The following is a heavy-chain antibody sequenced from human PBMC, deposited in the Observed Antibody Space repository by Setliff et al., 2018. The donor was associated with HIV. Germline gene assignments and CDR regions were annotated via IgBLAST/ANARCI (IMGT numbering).Heavy chain of an antibody. CDR2: IYTSGNI. Sequence: SETLSLTCTVSGGSIGSGSYYWTWIRQPAGKGLEWIGRIYTSGNINYSPSLKSRVTISVDTSKNQFSLNLSSVTAADTAVYYRAQEERDAYNYWFDPWGQGTLVTVSS. CDR3: AQEERDAYNYWFDP. CDR1: GGSIGSGSYY. J-gene: IGHJ5*02. V-gene: IGHV4-61*02. D-gene: IGHD1-1*01.